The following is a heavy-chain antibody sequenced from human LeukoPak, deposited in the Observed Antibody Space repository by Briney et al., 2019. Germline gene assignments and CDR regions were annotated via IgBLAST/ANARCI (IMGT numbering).Heavy chain of an antibody. D-gene: IGHD3-10*01. Sequence: PSETLSLTCAVYGGSFSGYYWSWIRQPPGKGLEWIGEINHSGSTNYNPSLKSRVTISVDTSKNQFSLKLSSVTAADTAVYYCARERITMVRGYNWFDPWGQGTLVTVSS. CDR1: GGSFSGYY. CDR3: ARERITMVRGYNWFDP. J-gene: IGHJ5*02. V-gene: IGHV4-34*01. CDR2: INHSGST.